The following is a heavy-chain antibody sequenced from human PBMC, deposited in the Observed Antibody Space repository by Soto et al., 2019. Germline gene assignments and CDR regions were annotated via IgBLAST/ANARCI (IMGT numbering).Heavy chain of an antibody. CDR2: IYYTGNS. J-gene: IGHJ6*03. CDR3: ARDRDVCSGGSCYSGYYFYMDV. V-gene: IGHV4-59*01. Sequence: SETLSLTCTVSGGSISSYYWSWIRQPPGKGLEWIGSIYYTGNSNHSPSLQSRVTISVDTSKNQFSLKLSSVTAADTAVYYCARDRDVCSGGSCYSGYYFYMDVWGKGTTVTVSS. CDR1: GGSISSYY. D-gene: IGHD2-15*01.